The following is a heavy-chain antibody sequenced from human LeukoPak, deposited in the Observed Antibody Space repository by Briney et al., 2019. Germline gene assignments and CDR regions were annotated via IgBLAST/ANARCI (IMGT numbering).Heavy chain of an antibody. CDR3: ARVRGGAPSLVAAFDI. CDR2: MNPNSGNT. Sequence: ASVKVSCKASGYTFTSYDINWVRQATGQGLEWMGWMNPNSGNTGCAQKFQGRVTMTRNTSISTAYMELSSLRSEDTAVYYCARVRGGAPSLVAAFDIWGQGTMVTVSS. D-gene: IGHD1-26*01. V-gene: IGHV1-8*01. J-gene: IGHJ3*02. CDR1: GYTFTSYD.